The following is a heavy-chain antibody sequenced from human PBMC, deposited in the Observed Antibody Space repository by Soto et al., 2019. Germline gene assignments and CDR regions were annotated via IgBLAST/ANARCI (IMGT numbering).Heavy chain of an antibody. CDR1: GYTFTSYG. D-gene: IGHD3-3*01. V-gene: IGHV1-18*01. CDR3: ARGDYDFWSGMGMDV. J-gene: IGHJ6*03. Sequence: ASVKVSCKASGYTFTSYGISWVRQAPGQGLEWMGWISAYNGNTNYAQKLQGRVTMTTDTSTSTAYMELRSLRSDDTAVYYCARGDYDFWSGMGMDVWGKGTTVTVSS. CDR2: ISAYNGNT.